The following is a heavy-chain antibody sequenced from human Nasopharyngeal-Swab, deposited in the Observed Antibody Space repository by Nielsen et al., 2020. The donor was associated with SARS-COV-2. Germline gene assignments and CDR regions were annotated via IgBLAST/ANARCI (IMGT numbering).Heavy chain of an antibody. CDR3: ARMRYYSCWGAGEY. CDR1: GFTSNNYW. J-gene: IGHJ4*02. CDR2: IEATGSSI. V-gene: IGHV3-74*03. Sequence: GGSLRLSCAASGFTSNNYWMNWVRQVPGRGLVWVSRIEATGSSIAYADSVKGRFTISRDNAKYTVHLQMNSLRAEDTAVYYCARMRYYSCWGAGEYWGQGSLVSVSS. D-gene: IGHD1-26*01.